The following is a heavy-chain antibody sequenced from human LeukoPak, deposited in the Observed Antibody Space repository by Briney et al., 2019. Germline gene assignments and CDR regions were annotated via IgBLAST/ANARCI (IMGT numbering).Heavy chain of an antibody. CDR3: ARKLWFGEPCCYFDY. CDR1: GFTFSSYA. V-gene: IGHV3-23*01. D-gene: IGHD3-10*01. CDR2: ISGSGGST. J-gene: IGHJ4*02. Sequence: GGSLRLSCAASGFTFSSYAMNWVRQAPGKGLEWVSAISGSGGSTYYADSVKGRFTISRDNSKNTLYLHMNSLRAEDTAVYYCARKLWFGEPCCYFDYWGQGTLVTVSS.